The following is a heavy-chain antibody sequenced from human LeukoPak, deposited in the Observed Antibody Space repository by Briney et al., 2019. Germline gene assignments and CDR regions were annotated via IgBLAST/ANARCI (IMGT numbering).Heavy chain of an antibody. Sequence: GGSLRLSCAASGFTFSSYAMSWVRQAPGKVLEWVSAISGSGGSTYYADSVKGRFTISRDNSKNTLYLQMNSLRAEDTAVYYCAKMRGGTMIVVVIAEFDYWGQGTLVTVSS. D-gene: IGHD3-22*01. V-gene: IGHV3-23*01. CDR2: ISGSGGST. CDR1: GFTFSSYA. J-gene: IGHJ4*02. CDR3: AKMRGGTMIVVVIAEFDY.